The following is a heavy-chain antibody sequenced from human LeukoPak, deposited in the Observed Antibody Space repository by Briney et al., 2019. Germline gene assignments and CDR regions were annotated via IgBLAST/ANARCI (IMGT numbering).Heavy chain of an antibody. V-gene: IGHV4-61*01. D-gene: IGHD1-1*01. CDR3: ARDCDWNDVDYYYGLDV. J-gene: IGHJ6*02. CDR1: GGSVSSATYY. Sequence: SETLSLTCIVSGGSVSSATYYWSWIRQPPGKGLEWIGYVYYSGSTNYNPSLKSRVTISVDTSKNQFSLKLTSVTAADTAVYYCARDCDWNDVDYYYGLDVWGQGTTVTVSS. CDR2: VYYSGST.